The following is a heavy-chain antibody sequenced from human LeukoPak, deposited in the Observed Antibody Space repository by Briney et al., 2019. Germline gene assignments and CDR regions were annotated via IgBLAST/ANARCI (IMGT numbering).Heavy chain of an antibody. CDR3: ASLGVVTASQEYFDL. J-gene: IGHJ2*01. CDR1: GGSISSGGYY. D-gene: IGHD2-21*02. V-gene: IGHV4-31*11. CDR2: IYYSGST. Sequence: SETLSLTCAVSGGSISSGGYYWSWIRQHPGKGLEWIGYIYYSGSTYYNPSLKSRVTISIDTSKSQFSLKITSVTAADTAVYYCASLGVVTASQEYFDLWGRGTLVTVSS.